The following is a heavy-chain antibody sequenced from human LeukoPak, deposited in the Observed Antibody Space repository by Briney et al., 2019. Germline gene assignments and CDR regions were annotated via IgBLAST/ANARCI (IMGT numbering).Heavy chain of an antibody. CDR2: IKQDGSEN. Sequence: GGSLRLSCAASGFTFSSYWMSWVRQAPGKGLEWVANIKQDGSENYYVDSVKGRVTISRDNAKNSLYLQMNSLRAEDTAVYYCARDPGLLLWFGESDSFDYWGQGTLVTVSS. CDR1: GFTFSSYW. CDR3: ARDPGLLLWFGESDSFDY. J-gene: IGHJ4*02. V-gene: IGHV3-7*01. D-gene: IGHD3-10*01.